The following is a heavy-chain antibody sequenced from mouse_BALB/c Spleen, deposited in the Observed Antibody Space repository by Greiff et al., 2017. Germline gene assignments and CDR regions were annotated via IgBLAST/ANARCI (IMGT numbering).Heavy chain of an antibody. CDR2: ISYSGST. J-gene: IGHJ3*01. Sequence: EVQLVESGPGLVKPSQSLSLTCTVTGYSITSDYAWNWIRQFPGNQLEWMGYISYSGSTSYNPSLKSRISITRDTSKNQFFLQLNSVTTEDTATYYCASGYDEETWFAYWGQGTLVTVSA. D-gene: IGHD2-2*01. CDR1: GYSITSDYA. CDR3: ASGYDEETWFAY. V-gene: IGHV3-2*02.